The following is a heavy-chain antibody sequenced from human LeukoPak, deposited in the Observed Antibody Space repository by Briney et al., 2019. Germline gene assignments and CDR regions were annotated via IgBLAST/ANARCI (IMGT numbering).Heavy chain of an antibody. J-gene: IGHJ6*02. V-gene: IGHV4-34*01. CDR1: GGSFSGYY. CDR2: INHSGST. CDR3: ARDRYDSSGYYYYYGMDV. Sequence: SETLSLTCAVYGGSFSGYYWSWIRQPPGKGLEWIGEINHSGSTNYNPSLKSRVTISVDRSKNQFSLKLSSVTAADTAVYYCARDRYDSSGYYYYYGMDVWGQGTTVTVSS. D-gene: IGHD3-22*01.